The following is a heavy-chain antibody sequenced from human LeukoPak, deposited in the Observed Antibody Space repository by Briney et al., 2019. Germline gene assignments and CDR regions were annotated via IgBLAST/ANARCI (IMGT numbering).Heavy chain of an antibody. J-gene: IGHJ6*02. CDR2: ISAYNGNT. V-gene: IGHV1-18*01. CDR3: AREGYGEDYYYGMDV. D-gene: IGHD4-17*01. CDR1: GYAFTNYG. Sequence: ASVKVSCKASGYAFTNYGITWVRQAPGQGLEWMGWISAYNGNTNYAQKLQGRVTMTTDTSTSTAYMELRSLRSDDTAVYYCAREGYGEDYYYGMDVWGQGTTVTVSS.